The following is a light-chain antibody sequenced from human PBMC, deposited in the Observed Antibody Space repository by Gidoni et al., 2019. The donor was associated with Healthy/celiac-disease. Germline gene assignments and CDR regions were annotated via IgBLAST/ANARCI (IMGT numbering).Light chain of an antibody. CDR2: AAY. V-gene: IGKV1-39*01. CDR1: QSISSY. J-gene: IGKJ4*01. CDR3: QQSYSTPLT. Sequence: DIQMTQSPSSLSASVGYRVTITCRARQSISSYLNWYQQKPGKAPKLLIYAAYSLQSGVPSRFSGRGSGTDFTLTISSLQPEDFATYYCQQSYSTPLTFGGGTKVEIK.